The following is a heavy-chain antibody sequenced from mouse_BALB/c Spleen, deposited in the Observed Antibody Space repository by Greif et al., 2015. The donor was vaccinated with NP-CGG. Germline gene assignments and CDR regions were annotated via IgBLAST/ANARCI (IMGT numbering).Heavy chain of an antibody. Sequence: EVKLVESGGGLVKPGGSLKLSCAASGFTFSDYYMYWVRQTPEKRLEWVATISDGGSYTYYPDSVKGRFTISRDNAKNNLYLQMSSLKSEDTAMYYCARGGQLGLPYAMDYWGQGTSVTVSS. J-gene: IGHJ4*01. D-gene: IGHD3-1*01. CDR3: ARGGQLGLPYAMDY. CDR1: GFTFSDYY. CDR2: ISDGGSYT. V-gene: IGHV5-4*02.